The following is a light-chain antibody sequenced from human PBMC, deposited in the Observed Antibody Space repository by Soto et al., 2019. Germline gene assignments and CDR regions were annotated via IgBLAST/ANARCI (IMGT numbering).Light chain of an antibody. V-gene: IGKV4-1*01. Sequence: DIVMTQSPDSLSVSLGERATINCKSSQSVLYSSNNKNFLAWYQQKPGQPPKLLIYWASTRESGVPDRFSGSGSGTDFTLTINSLQAEDVAVYYCQQYSSLPLTFGGGTKVEIK. CDR3: QQYSSLPLT. J-gene: IGKJ4*01. CDR2: WAS. CDR1: QSVLYSSNNKNF.